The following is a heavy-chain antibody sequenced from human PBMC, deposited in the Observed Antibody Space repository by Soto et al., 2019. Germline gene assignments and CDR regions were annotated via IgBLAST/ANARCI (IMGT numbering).Heavy chain of an antibody. CDR2: ISYDGRDK. V-gene: IGHV3-30*18. D-gene: IGHD6-19*01. J-gene: IGHJ6*02. CDR1: GFTFSSYG. CDR3: AKEKYRSGSLHYDYGRDV. Sequence: QVQLVESGGGVVQPGRSLRLSCAASGFTFSSYGMQWVRQAPGKGLDWVAVISYDGRDKYYADYVKGRFTFSRDNSKNARYLAMNRLRAEDAAVYYCAKEKYRSGSLHYDYGRDVWGQGSTVTVS.